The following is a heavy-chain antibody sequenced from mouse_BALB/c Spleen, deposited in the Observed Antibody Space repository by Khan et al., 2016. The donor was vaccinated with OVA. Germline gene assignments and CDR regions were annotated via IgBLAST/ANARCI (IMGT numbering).Heavy chain of an antibody. CDR3: TICLVGYYAMDY. CDR2: ISSGGHYT. V-gene: IGHV5-9-3*01. Sequence: EVELVESGGGVVKPGGSLKLSCSASGFTFSSFAMSWIRQTPEKRLEWVATISSGGHYTFYPDSVKGRFTISRDNARNTLYLQMSSLRSEDTAMYYCTICLVGYYAMDYWGQGTSVTVSS. CDR1: GFTFSSFA. D-gene: IGHD1-1*02. J-gene: IGHJ4*01.